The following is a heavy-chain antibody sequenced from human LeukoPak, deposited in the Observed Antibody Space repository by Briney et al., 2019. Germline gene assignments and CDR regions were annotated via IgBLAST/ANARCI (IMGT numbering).Heavy chain of an antibody. CDR3: ARDRRYGSGSSRPLS. CDR2: ISSSSSYI. Sequence: GGSLRLSCVASGFTFSNHALTWVRQAPGKGLEWVSSISSSSSYIYYADSVKGRFTISRDNAKNSLYLQMNSLRAEDTAVYYCARDRRYGSGSSRPLSWGQGTLVTVSS. J-gene: IGHJ5*02. D-gene: IGHD3-10*01. V-gene: IGHV3-21*01. CDR1: GFTFSNHA.